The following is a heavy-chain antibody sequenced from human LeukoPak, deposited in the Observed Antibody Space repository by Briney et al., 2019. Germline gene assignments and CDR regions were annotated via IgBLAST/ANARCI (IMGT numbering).Heavy chain of an antibody. Sequence: GGSLRLSCAASGFTFSYFGMHWVRQAPGKGLEWVAFIRYDGSNKYYADSVKGRFTISRDNSKNTLYLQMNSLRAEDTAVYHCTRDLMDYDVSTGLHHYYMDVWGQGTTVTVSS. CDR1: GFTFSYFG. V-gene: IGHV3-30*02. J-gene: IGHJ6*02. CDR3: TRDLMDYDVSTGLHHYYMDV. CDR2: IRYDGSNK. D-gene: IGHD3-9*01.